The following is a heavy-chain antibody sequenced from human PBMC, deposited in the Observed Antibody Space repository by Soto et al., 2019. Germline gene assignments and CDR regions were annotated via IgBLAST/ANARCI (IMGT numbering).Heavy chain of an antibody. CDR1: GFTFSSYG. V-gene: IGHV3-64*01. CDR2: ITGNGGST. D-gene: IGHD4-17*01. J-gene: IGHJ4*02. CDR3: ASGRKDDYGDPGDFDY. Sequence: EVQLVVSGGGLVQPGGSVRLSCAASGFTFSSYGMHWVRQAPGKGLEYVSAITGNGGSTYYANSVKGRFTISRDNSKNTLYLQMGSLRADDMAVYYCASGRKDDYGDPGDFDYWGQGNLVTVSS.